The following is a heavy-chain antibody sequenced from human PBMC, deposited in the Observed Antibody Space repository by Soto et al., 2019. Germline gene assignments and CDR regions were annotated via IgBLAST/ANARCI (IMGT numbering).Heavy chain of an antibody. D-gene: IGHD2-2*01. J-gene: IGHJ6*03. CDR1: GFTFGSYA. CDR2: LGGNGFTT. V-gene: IGHV3-23*01. CDR3: ANALRLSLNFFYYMDV. Sequence: EVQLLESGGGLVQPGGSLRLSCVVSGFTFGSYAMSWVRQAPEKGPEWVAILGGNGFTTYYADSVKGRFTISGDKSKSTLFLQMNSLRADDTGVYYCANALRLSLNFFYYMDVGGRGTSFTVSS.